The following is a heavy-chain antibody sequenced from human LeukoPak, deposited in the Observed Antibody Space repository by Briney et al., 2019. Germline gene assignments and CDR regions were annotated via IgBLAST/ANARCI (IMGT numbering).Heavy chain of an antibody. Sequence: SETLSLTCAVYDESFNGYYWSWIRQPPGKGLEWIGEINHSGLTNYNPSLKSRVTASVDTSKNQFFLKLTSVSAADSAVYYCARGRGSGTYYRKPLDFWGQGTLVTVSS. V-gene: IGHV4-34*01. J-gene: IGHJ4*02. CDR1: DESFNGYY. CDR2: INHSGLT. D-gene: IGHD3-10*01. CDR3: ARGRGSGTYYRKPLDF.